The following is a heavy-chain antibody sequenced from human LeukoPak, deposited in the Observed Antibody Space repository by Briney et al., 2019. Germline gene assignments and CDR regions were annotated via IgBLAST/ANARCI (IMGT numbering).Heavy chain of an antibody. CDR3: ARGVLTTVSYSMDV. Sequence: SETLSLTCTVSGGSISSQCWSWIRQPPGQGRGGFGYIYYSGSTNYNPSLKSRVTISVDTSKNQFSLKLSSVTAADTAVYYCARGVLTTVSYSMDVWGKGTTVTVSS. CDR1: GGSISSQC. D-gene: IGHD4-11*01. J-gene: IGHJ6*03. V-gene: IGHV4-59*11. CDR2: IYYSGST.